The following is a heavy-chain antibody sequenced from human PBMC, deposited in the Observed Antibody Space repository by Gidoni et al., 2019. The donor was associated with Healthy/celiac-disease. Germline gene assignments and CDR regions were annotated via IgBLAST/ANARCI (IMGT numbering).Heavy chain of an antibody. V-gene: IGHV3-33*01. CDR2: IWYDGSNK. CDR1: GFTFRRNG. Sequence: QVQLVESGGGVVKPGRSLRLPCAESGFTFRRNGMPWVRQAPGKGLEWVAVIWYDGSNKYYADSVKGRFTISRDNSKNTLYLQMNSLRAEDTAVYYCARETLAYYYYYYMDVWGKGTTVTVSS. CDR3: ARETLAYYYYYYMDV. J-gene: IGHJ6*03.